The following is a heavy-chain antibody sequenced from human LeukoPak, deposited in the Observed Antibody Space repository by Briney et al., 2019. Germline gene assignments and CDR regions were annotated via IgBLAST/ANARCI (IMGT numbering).Heavy chain of an antibody. V-gene: IGHV3-11*05. CDR3: AREDGYSSSWYSDY. CDR1: GFTFSDYY. D-gene: IGHD6-13*01. J-gene: IGHJ4*02. Sequence: NPGGSLRLSCAASGFTFSDYYMSWIRQAPGKGLERVSDISSTSIYTNYADSVKGRFTISRDNAKNSLYLQMNSLRAEDTAVYYCAREDGYSSSWYSDYWGQGTLVTVSS. CDR2: ISSTSIYT.